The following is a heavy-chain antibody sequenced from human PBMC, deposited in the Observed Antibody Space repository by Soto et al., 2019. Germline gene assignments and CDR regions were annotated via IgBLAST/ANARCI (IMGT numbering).Heavy chain of an antibody. V-gene: IGHV1-8*01. CDR3: ARTSRCSGGSCYSRWFDP. CDR1: GYTFTSYD. J-gene: IGHJ5*02. Sequence: QVQLAQSGAEVKKPGASVKVSCKASGYTFTSYDINWVRQATGQGLEWMGWMNPNSGNTGYAQKLQGRVTMTRNTSISTSYMELSSMRSEDTAVYYCARTSRCSGGSCYSRWFDPWGQGTLVTVSS. D-gene: IGHD2-15*01. CDR2: MNPNSGNT.